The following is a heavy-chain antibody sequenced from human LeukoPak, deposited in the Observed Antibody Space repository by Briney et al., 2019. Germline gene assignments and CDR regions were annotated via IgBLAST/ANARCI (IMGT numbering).Heavy chain of an antibody. CDR1: GFTFSSYG. V-gene: IGHV3-30*18. CDR2: ISYDGSNK. Sequence: GGSLRLSCAASGFTFSSYGMHWVRQAPGKGLEWVAVISYDGSNKYYADSVKGRFTISRDNSKNTLYLQMNSLRAEDTAVYYCAKEGSYDMLTGYFDYWGQGTLVTVSS. J-gene: IGHJ4*02. CDR3: AKEGSYDMLTGYFDY. D-gene: IGHD3-9*01.